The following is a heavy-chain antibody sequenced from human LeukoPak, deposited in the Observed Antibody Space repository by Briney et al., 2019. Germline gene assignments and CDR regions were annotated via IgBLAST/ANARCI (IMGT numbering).Heavy chain of an antibody. J-gene: IGHJ4*02. D-gene: IGHD6-6*01. CDR2: INPSGGST. V-gene: IGHV1-46*01. CDR1: GYTFTSYY. Sequence: ASVKVSCKASGYTFTSYYMNWVRQAPGQGLEWMGIINPSGGSTSYAQKFQGRVTMTRDTSTSTVYMELSSLRSEDTAVYYCARVHRRTVAARPLGYWGQGTLVTVSS. CDR3: ARVHRRTVAARPLGY.